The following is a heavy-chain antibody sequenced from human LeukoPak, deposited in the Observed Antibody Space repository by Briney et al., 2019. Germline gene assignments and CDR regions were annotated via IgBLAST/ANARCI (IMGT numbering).Heavy chain of an antibody. V-gene: IGHV1-2*02. J-gene: IGHJ5*02. CDR2: ISPNSGGT. Sequence: GASVKVSCKASGYTFTGYYMHWVRQAPGQGLEWMGWISPNSGGTNYAQKFQGRVTMTRDTSISTAYMELSRLRSDDTAVYYCARDYDILTGSNWFDPWGQGTLVTVSS. CDR3: ARDYDILTGSNWFDP. D-gene: IGHD3-9*01. CDR1: GYTFTGYY.